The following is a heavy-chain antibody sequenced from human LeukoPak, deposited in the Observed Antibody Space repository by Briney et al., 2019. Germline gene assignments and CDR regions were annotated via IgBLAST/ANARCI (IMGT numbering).Heavy chain of an antibody. V-gene: IGHV4-34*01. Sequence: SETLSLTCAVYGGSFSGYYWSWIRQPPGKGLEWIGEINHSGSTNYNPSLKSRVTISVDTSKNQFSLKLSSVTAADTAVYYCARDTQHYYDSSGYYYWGQETLVTVSS. CDR2: INHSGST. J-gene: IGHJ4*02. CDR3: ARDTQHYYDSSGYYY. D-gene: IGHD3-22*01. CDR1: GGSFSGYY.